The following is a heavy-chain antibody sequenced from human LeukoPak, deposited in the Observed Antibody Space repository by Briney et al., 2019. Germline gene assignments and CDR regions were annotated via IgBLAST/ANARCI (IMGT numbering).Heavy chain of an antibody. CDR1: GFTFDDYS. V-gene: IGHV3-9*01. Sequence: GGSLTLSCAPSGFTFDDYSMQWVRQAPGKGVEGVSGISWYSGSIGYADSVKGRFPISRDNAKNSLYLQMNSLRAEDTALYYCAKDSGYYDSSGYKSNYFDYWGQGTLVTVSS. J-gene: IGHJ4*02. CDR2: ISWYSGSI. CDR3: AKDSGYYDSSGYKSNYFDY. D-gene: IGHD3-22*01.